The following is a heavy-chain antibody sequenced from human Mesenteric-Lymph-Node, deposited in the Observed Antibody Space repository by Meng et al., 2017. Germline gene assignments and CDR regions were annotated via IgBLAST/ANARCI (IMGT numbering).Heavy chain of an antibody. CDR2: ISAGGTTA. J-gene: IGHJ6*02. CDR3: ARENLVATPSYYYYGMSV. V-gene: IGHV3-23*01. D-gene: IGHD5-12*01. CDR1: TFTFSNYA. Sequence: GESLKISCAASTFTFSNYAMSWVRQSPGKGLEWVSVISAGGTTAHYADSVKGRFTISRDNSKNTLYLQMNSLRAEDTAVYYCARENLVATPSYYYYGMSVWGQGTTVTVSS.